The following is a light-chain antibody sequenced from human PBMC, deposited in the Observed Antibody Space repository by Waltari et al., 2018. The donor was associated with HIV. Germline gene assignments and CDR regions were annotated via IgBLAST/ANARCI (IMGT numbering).Light chain of an antibody. V-gene: IGLV1-47*01. J-gene: IGLJ3*02. CDR1: ISNRGGSF. Sequence: QSVVTQPPSASGTPGQNISISCSGDISNRGGSFVYWYQQRPGTAPRLLIYRNDQRPSGVPDRFSGSKSATSASLAISGLRSEDEGDYHCSTWDNSLSHWVFGGGTKVTVL. CDR3: STWDNSLSHWV. CDR2: RND.